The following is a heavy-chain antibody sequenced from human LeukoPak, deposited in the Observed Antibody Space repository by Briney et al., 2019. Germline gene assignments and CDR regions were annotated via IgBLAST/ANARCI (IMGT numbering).Heavy chain of an antibody. CDR3: AAGDTAGYYYYYGMDV. Sequence: PGGSLRLSCAASGFTFDDYAMHWVRQAPGKGLEWVSGISWNSGSIGYADSVKGRFTISRDNAKNSLYLQMNSLRAEDTALYYCAAGDTAGYYYYYGMDVWGQGTTVTVSS. J-gene: IGHJ6*02. V-gene: IGHV3-9*01. CDR1: GFTFDDYA. CDR2: ISWNSGSI. D-gene: IGHD5-18*01.